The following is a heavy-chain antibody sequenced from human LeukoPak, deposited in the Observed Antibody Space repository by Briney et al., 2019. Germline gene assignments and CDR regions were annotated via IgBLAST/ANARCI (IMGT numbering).Heavy chain of an antibody. D-gene: IGHD2-2*01. J-gene: IGHJ4*02. V-gene: IGHV3-23*01. CDR3: ARQVSCDTTTCYAGMPPDY. CDR1: GFTFGRYA. CDR2: ISGSDGST. Sequence: GGSLRLSCAASGFTFGRYAMSWVRQTPEKGLEWVSDISGSDGSTYYADSVRGRYTISRDDSGNTLFLQMNSLRAEDTAVYYCARQVSCDTTTCYAGMPPDYWGQGTLVTVSS.